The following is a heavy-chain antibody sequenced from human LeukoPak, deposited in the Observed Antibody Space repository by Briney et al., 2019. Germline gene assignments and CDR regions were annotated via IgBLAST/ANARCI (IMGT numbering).Heavy chain of an antibody. CDR1: GYSISSGYY. CDR2: IYHSGST. D-gene: IGHD3-10*01. Sequence: SETLSLTCAVSGYSISSGYYWGWIRPPPGKGREWIGSIYHSGSTYYNPSLKSRVTISVDTSKNQFSLKLSSVTAADTAVYYCARRPLSGDYYFDYWGQGTLVTVSS. CDR3: ARRPLSGDYYFDY. J-gene: IGHJ4*02. V-gene: IGHV4-38-2*01.